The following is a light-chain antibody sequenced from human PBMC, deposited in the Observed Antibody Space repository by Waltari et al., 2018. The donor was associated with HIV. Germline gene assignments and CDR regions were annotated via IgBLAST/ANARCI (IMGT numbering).Light chain of an antibody. CDR2: AAS. CDR3: QQLNSYPF. J-gene: IGKJ4*01. Sequence: DIQLTQSPSFLSASVGDRVTITCRASLGISSYLAWYQQKPGKAPKLLIYAASTLQSGVPSRFSGSGSGTEFTLTISSLQPEDFATYYCQQLNSYPFFGGGTKVEIK. CDR1: LGISSY. V-gene: IGKV1-9*01.